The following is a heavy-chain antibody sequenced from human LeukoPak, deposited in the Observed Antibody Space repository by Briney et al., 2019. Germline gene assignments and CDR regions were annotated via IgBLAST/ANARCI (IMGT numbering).Heavy chain of an antibody. CDR3: ARQWGWFTSGWWLDTLDV. J-gene: IGHJ3*01. Sequence: GGSLRLSCAASGFSFSSFSMNWVRQAPGKGLEWVSYISGGSSFTYYVDSVKGRSTISRDNAKNPLYLEINCLRAEDTAVYYCARQWGWFTSGWWLDTLDVWGQGSTVIVSS. D-gene: IGHD6-19*01. CDR2: ISGGSSFT. CDR1: GFSFSSFS. V-gene: IGHV3-21*01.